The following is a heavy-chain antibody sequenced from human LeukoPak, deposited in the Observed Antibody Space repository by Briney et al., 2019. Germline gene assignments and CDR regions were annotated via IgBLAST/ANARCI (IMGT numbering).Heavy chain of an antibody. CDR2: IYTSGST. Sequence: SETLSLTCTVSGGSISSYYWSWIRQPAGKGLEWIGRIYTSGSTNYNPSLKSRVTMSVDTSKNQFSLKLSSVTAADTAVYYCARDLSITGTTPYWFDPWGQGTLVTVSS. D-gene: IGHD1-7*01. J-gene: IGHJ5*02. CDR1: GGSISSYY. V-gene: IGHV4-4*07. CDR3: ARDLSITGTTPYWFDP.